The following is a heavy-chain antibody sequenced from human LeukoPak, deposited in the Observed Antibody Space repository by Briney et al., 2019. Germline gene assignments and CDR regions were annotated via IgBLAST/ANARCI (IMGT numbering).Heavy chain of an antibody. Sequence: GGSLRLSCEASGFTFNNFGMHWVRQAPGKGLEWVAVMSYEETYKNYAEAVKGRFTISRDDSKNTLFLQMSSLRPEDTAVYYCARDFGVIRRSWGQGTLVSVSS. V-gene: IGHV3-30*03. CDR1: GFTFNNFG. J-gene: IGHJ5*02. CDR2: MSYEETYK. CDR3: ARDFGVIRRS. D-gene: IGHD3-3*01.